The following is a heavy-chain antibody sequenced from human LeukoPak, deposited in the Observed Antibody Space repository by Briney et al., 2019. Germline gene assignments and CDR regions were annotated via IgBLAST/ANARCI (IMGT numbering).Heavy chain of an antibody. J-gene: IGHJ5*02. CDR2: IITIFSTA. Sequence: SVKVSCKASGGTFTSYAISWVRQAPGQGLEWMGGIITIFSTANYAQKFQGRVTITTDESTSTAYMQLSSLRSEDTGVYYCARRMGYCYGYDWFDPWGQGALVTVSS. CDR3: ARRMGYCYGYDWFDP. V-gene: IGHV1-69*05. CDR1: GGTFTSYA. D-gene: IGHD5-18*01.